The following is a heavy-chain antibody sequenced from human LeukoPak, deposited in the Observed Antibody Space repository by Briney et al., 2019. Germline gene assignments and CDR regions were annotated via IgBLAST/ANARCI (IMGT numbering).Heavy chain of an antibody. Sequence: PGGSLRLSCAASGFIFSIYAMNWVRQAPGKGLEWVSVIGDSGGSTYYADSVKGRFTISRDNSKNTLYLQMNSLRAEDTAVYYCAKDFNRAFDIWGQGTMVTVSS. J-gene: IGHJ3*02. V-gene: IGHV3-23*01. CDR3: AKDFNRAFDI. CDR1: GFIFSIYA. CDR2: IGDSGGST.